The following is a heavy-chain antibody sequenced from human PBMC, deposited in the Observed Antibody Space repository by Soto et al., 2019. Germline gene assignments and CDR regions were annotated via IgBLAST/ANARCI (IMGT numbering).Heavy chain of an antibody. CDR3: ARGPGYCSGGSCYRGGVYFDY. CDR1: GGSFRGYY. D-gene: IGHD2-15*01. J-gene: IGHJ4*02. CDR2: INHSGRT. Sequence: QVQLQQWGAGLLKPSETLSLTCAVYGGSFRGYYWSWIRQPPGKGLGWIGEINHSGRTSNNPSLKSRVTISVDTSKNQFSLKLSSVTAADTAVYYCARGPGYCSGGSCYRGGVYFDYWGQGGLVTVSS. V-gene: IGHV4-34*01.